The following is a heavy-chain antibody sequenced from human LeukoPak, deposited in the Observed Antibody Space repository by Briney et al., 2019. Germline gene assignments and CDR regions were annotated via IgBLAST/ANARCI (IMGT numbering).Heavy chain of an antibody. CDR3: ARVVAGYCSSATCHRYTMDV. V-gene: IGHV4-30-4*08. CDR1: GGSISSGGYY. CDR2: IYYSGST. D-gene: IGHD2-2*03. Sequence: SQTLSLTCTASGGSISSGGYYWSWIRQHPGKGLEWIGYIYYSGSTYYSPSLKSRLTISVDTSKNQFSLKLSSVTAADTAVYYCARVVAGYCSSATCHRYTMDVWGQGTTVTVSS. J-gene: IGHJ6*02.